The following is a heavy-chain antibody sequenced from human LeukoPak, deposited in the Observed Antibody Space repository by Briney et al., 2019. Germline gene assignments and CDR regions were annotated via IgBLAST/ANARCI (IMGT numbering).Heavy chain of an antibody. Sequence: PGGSLRLSCAASGFTFSSYTMNWVRQAPGKGLEWVSSITSNTRYIFYADSVKGRFTISRDNAKKSLYLQMNSLRAEDTAVYYCARDGMVRGAPQYYFDYWGQGTLVTVSS. CDR1: GFTFSSYT. J-gene: IGHJ4*02. D-gene: IGHD3-10*01. CDR3: ARDGMVRGAPQYYFDY. V-gene: IGHV3-21*01. CDR2: ITSNTRYI.